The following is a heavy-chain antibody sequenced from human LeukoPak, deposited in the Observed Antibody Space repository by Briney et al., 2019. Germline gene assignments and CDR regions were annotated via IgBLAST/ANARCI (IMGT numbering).Heavy chain of an antibody. Sequence: SETLSLTCTVSGGSISSGDYYWSWIRQPPGKGLEWIGYIYYSGSTYYNPSLKSRVTISVDTSKNQFSLKLSSVTAADTAVCYCARAPLKYGAAVDYWGQGTLVTVSS. V-gene: IGHV4-30-4*01. CDR3: ARAPLKYGAAVDY. CDR2: IYYSGST. CDR1: GGSISSGDYY. J-gene: IGHJ4*02. D-gene: IGHD2/OR15-2a*01.